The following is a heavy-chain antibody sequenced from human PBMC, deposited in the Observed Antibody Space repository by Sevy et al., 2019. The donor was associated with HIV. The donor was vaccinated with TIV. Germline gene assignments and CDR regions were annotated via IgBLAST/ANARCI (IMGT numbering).Heavy chain of an antibody. V-gene: IGHV3-21*01. Sequence: GESLKISCTASGFTFSSFSMSWVRQAPGKGLEWVASINSRSTYIYHADPVKGRFTISRDNAKNSLYLQMNSLRAEDTAVYYCARDPSPGITAIQDYWGPGTLVTVSS. J-gene: IGHJ4*02. CDR3: ARDPSPGITAIQDY. CDR2: INSRSTYI. D-gene: IGHD2-21*02. CDR1: GFTFSSFS.